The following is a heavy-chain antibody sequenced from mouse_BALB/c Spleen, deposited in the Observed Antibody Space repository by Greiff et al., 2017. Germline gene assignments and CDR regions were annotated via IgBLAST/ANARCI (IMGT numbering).Heavy chain of an antibody. V-gene: IGHV1-69*02. D-gene: IGHD1-1*01. Sequence: QVQLQQPGAELVRPGASVKLSCKASGYTFTSYWINWVKQRPGQGLEWIGNIYPSDSYTNYNQKFKDKATLTVDKSSSTAYMQLSSPTSEDSAVYYCTRNYGSSHFDYWGQGTTLTVSS. CDR3: TRNYGSSHFDY. J-gene: IGHJ2*01. CDR2: IYPSDSYT. CDR1: GYTFTSYW.